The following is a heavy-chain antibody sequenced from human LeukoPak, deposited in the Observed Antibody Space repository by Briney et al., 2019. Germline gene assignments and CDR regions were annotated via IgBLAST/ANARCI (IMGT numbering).Heavy chain of an antibody. V-gene: IGHV4-39*07. D-gene: IGHD3-10*01. CDR1: GGSISSSSYY. CDR3: ASLLLSLNWFDP. CDR2: IYYSGST. Sequence: SETLSLTCTVSGGSISSSSYYWGSIRQPPGKGLEWIGSIYYSGSTYYNPSLKSRVTISVDTSKNQFSLKLSSVTAADTAVYYCASLLLSLNWFDPWGQGTLVTVSS. J-gene: IGHJ5*02.